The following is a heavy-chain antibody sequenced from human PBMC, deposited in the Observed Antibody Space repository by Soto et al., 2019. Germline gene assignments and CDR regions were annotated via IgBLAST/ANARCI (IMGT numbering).Heavy chain of an antibody. Sequence: QVQVVESGGDVVQPGKSLRLSCAASGFTFSRYAVHWVRQAPGKGLEWVTLISYDGNNKYYADSVKGRFTVSRDNSKNTLYLQMNYLRPEDTAVYYCARGEALDYWSQGTLVTVSS. CDR2: ISYDGNNK. CDR1: GFTFSRYA. CDR3: ARGEALDY. J-gene: IGHJ4*02. V-gene: IGHV3-30-3*01.